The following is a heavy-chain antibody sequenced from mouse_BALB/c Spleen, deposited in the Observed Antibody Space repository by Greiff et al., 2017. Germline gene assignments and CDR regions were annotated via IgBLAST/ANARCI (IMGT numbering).Heavy chain of an antibody. V-gene: IGHV5-6-5*01. CDR2: ISSGGST. D-gene: IGHD1-1*01. Sequence: EVKLVESGGGLVKPGGSLKLSCAASGFTFSSYAMSWVRQTPEKRLEWVASISSGGSTYYPDSVKGRFTISRDNARNILYLQMSSLRSEDTAMYYCARDPIFITTVVAEDYYAMDYWGQGTSVTVSS. J-gene: IGHJ4*01. CDR3: ARDPIFITTVVAEDYYAMDY. CDR1: GFTFSSYA.